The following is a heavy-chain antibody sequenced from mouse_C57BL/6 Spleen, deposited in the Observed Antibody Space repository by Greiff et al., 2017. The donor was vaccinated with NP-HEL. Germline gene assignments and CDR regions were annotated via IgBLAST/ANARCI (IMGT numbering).Heavy chain of an antibody. Sequence: VQLVESGAELVRPGASVTLSCKASGYTFTDYEMHWVKQTPVHGLEWIGAIDPETGGTAYNQKFKGKAILTADKSSSTAYMELRSLTSEDSAVYYCTRGGWPYYFDYWGQGTTLTVFS. J-gene: IGHJ2*01. D-gene: IGHD2-3*01. CDR1: GYTFTDYE. CDR2: IDPETGGT. V-gene: IGHV1-15*01. CDR3: TRGGWPYYFDY.